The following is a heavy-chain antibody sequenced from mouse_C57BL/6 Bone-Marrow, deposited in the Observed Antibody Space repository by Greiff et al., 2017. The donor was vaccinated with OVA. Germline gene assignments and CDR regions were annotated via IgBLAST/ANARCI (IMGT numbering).Heavy chain of an antibody. CDR2: IDPENGDT. CDR3: TIYYYGSSHFDD. Sequence: VQLQQSGAELVRPGASVKLSCTASGFNIKDDYMHWVKQRPEQGLEWIGWIDPENGDTEYASKFQGKATITADTSSNTAYLQLSSLTSEDTAVYYCTIYYYGSSHFDDWGQGTTLTVSS. CDR1: GFNIKDDY. D-gene: IGHD1-1*01. J-gene: IGHJ2*01. V-gene: IGHV14-4*01.